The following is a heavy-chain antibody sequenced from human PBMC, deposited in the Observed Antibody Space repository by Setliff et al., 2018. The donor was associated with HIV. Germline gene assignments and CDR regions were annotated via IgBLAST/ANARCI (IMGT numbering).Heavy chain of an antibody. CDR3: ASGGYYYYDKRDYYYHIDV. D-gene: IGHD3-22*01. CDR2: IIPMFGTT. V-gene: IGHV1-69*13. CDR1: RGTFNRYT. J-gene: IGHJ6*03. Sequence: ASVKVSCKAPRGTFNRYTISWVRQAPGKGPEWMGGIIPMFGTTKYAQKFQGRLTMTADESTSTAYMELSGLRFEDTALYYCASGGYYYYDKRDYYYHIDVWGKGTTVTVSS.